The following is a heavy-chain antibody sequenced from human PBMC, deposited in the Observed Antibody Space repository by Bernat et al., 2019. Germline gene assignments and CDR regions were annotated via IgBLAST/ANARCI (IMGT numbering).Heavy chain of an antibody. D-gene: IGHD2-2*01. Sequence: QLQLQESGSGLVKPSQTLSLTCAVSGGSISSGGYSWSWIRQPPGKGLEWIGYIYHSGSTYYNPSLKSRVTISVDRSKNQFSLKLSSVTAADTAVYYCARAPRLGCSSTSCSLGRHSRAFDIWGQGTMVTVSS. CDR3: ARAPRLGCSSTSCSLGRHSRAFDI. CDR1: GGSISSGGYS. CDR2: IYHSGST. J-gene: IGHJ3*02. V-gene: IGHV4-30-2*01.